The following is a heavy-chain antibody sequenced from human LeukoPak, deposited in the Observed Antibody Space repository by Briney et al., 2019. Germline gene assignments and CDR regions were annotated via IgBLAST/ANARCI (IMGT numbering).Heavy chain of an antibody. V-gene: IGHV4-34*01. CDR1: GVSISRYY. CDR2: INHSGST. D-gene: IGHD6-6*01. Sequence: SETLSLTCTVSGVSISRYYWSWIRQPPGRGLEWIGEINHSGSTNYNPSLKSRVTISVDTSKNQFSLKLSSVTAADTAVYYCARGRGYSSSSVDPSDDYWGQGTLVTVSS. J-gene: IGHJ4*02. CDR3: ARGRGYSSSSVDPSDDY.